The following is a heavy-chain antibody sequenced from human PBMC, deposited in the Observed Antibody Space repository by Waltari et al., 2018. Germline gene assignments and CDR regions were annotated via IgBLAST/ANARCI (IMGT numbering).Heavy chain of an antibody. D-gene: IGHD1-1*01. J-gene: IGHJ4*02. CDR3: ARCGRGVDSSASCLDH. CDR2: MSGSGGST. CDR1: GFTFSSYA. V-gene: IGHV3-23*01. Sequence: EVQLLESGGGLVQPGGSLRLSCAASGFTFSSYAMSWVRQAPGKGLEWVSAMSGSGGSTYYADSVKGRFTISRDNAKNTRYLQMNSRRAEDTAVYYCARCGRGVDSSASCLDHWGQGTLVTVSS.